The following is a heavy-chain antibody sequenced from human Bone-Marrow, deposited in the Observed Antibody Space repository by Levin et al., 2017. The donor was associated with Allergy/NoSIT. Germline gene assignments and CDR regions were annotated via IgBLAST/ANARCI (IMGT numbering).Heavy chain of an antibody. V-gene: IGHV3-48*01. CDR1: GFPFRAYS. CDR2: ITGSSSRI. CDR3: AREADFGTSGEYFDY. D-gene: IGHD4-17*01. J-gene: IGHJ4*02. Sequence: GESLKISCVVSGFPFRAYSMNWVRQAPGKGLEWVAYITGSSSRIFYADSVRGRFTISRDNAENSLYLQMNNLRAEDTAVYYCAREADFGTSGEYFDYWGQGTLVTVSS.